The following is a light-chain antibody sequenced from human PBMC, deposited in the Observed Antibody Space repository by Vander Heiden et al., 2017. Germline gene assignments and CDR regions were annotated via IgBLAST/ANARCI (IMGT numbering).Light chain of an antibody. CDR3: QQYGSSPYT. Sequence: EIVLTQPPGTLSLSPGERATLSCRASQSVSSSYLAWYQQKPGQAPRLLIYGASSRATGIPDRFSGSGSGTDFTLTISRLEPEDFAVYYCQQYGSSPYTFGQGT. CDR2: GAS. V-gene: IGKV3-20*01. CDR1: QSVSSSY. J-gene: IGKJ2*01.